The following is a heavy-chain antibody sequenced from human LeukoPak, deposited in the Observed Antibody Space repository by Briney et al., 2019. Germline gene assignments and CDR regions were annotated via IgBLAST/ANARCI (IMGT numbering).Heavy chain of an antibody. CDR2: IIPILGIA. J-gene: IGHJ6*02. V-gene: IGHV1-69*10. Sequence: SVTVSCKASGGTFSSYAISWVRQARGRGLEWMGRIIPILGIANYAQKFQGRVTITADKSTSTAYMELSSLRSEDTAVYYCAREDTYYDFWSSYTMDVWGQGTTVTVSS. CDR3: AREDTYYDFWSSYTMDV. D-gene: IGHD3-3*01. CDR1: GGTFSSYA.